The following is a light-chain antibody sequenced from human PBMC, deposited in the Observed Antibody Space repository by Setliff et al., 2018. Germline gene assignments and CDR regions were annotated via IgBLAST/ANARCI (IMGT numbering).Light chain of an antibody. CDR3: SSYEGSNNYV. V-gene: IGLV2-14*03. CDR2: GVS. CDR1: SSDIGGYNY. Sequence: QSALTQPASVSGSPGQSITISCTGPSSDIGGYNYVSWYQQYPGKAPQLIIYGVSKRPSGVSDRFSGSKSGNTASLTISGLQAEDEADYCCSSYEGSNNYVFGTGTKVTVL. J-gene: IGLJ1*01.